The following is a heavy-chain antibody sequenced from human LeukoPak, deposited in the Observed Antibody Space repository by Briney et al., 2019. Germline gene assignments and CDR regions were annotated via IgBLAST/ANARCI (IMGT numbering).Heavy chain of an antibody. CDR2: IYPGDSDT. D-gene: IGHD2-2*01. Sequence: PGESLKISCKGSGYSFTSYWIGWVRQMPGKGLEWMGIIYPGDSDTRYSPSFQGQVTISADKSISTAYLQWSSLKASDTAMYYCARHADIVVVPAAPGGMDVWGQGTTVTVSS. CDR1: GYSFTSYW. V-gene: IGHV5-51*01. J-gene: IGHJ6*02. CDR3: ARHADIVVVPAAPGGMDV.